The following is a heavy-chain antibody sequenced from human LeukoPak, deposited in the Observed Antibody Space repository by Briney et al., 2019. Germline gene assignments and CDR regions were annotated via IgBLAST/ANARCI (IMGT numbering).Heavy chain of an antibody. J-gene: IGHJ4*02. V-gene: IGHV3-74*01. CDR2: INPDGSST. Sequence: GGSLRLSCAASGFTFSTFWLHWVRQVSGKGMVWVSRINPDGSSTTYADSVRGRFTISRHNFKNTLYLQMNSLRAEDTAVYYCASSSYCSSTSCRHLDYWGQGTLVTVSS. CDR1: GFTFSTFW. D-gene: IGHD2-2*01. CDR3: ASSSYCSSTSCRHLDY.